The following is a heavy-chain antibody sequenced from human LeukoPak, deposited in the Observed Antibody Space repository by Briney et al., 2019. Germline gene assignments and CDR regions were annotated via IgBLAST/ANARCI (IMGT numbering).Heavy chain of an antibody. V-gene: IGHV1-2*02. D-gene: IGHD1-26*01. CDR3: AREGRGSYDGDWFDP. Sequence: ASVKVSCKASGYTFTGYYMHWVRQAPGQGLEWMGWINPNSGGTNYAQKFQGRVTMTRDTSISTAYMELSRLGSDDTAVYYCAREGRGSYDGDWFDPWGQGTLVTVSS. CDR2: INPNSGGT. J-gene: IGHJ5*02. CDR1: GYTFTGYY.